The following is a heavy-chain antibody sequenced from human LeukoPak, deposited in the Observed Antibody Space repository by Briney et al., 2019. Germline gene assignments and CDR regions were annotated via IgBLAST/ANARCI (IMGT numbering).Heavy chain of an antibody. D-gene: IGHD3-16*01. CDR3: AREESGGVYGMGV. CDR1: GFSLSRYD. V-gene: IGHV3-13*01. J-gene: IGHJ6*02. CDR2: ISPAGNT. Sequence: GGSLRLSCAASGFSLSRYDMHWVRQPIGGGLEWVSTISPAGNTYYPGPVKGRFTISRENAKNSLFLQMNNLRAGDTAVYICAREESGGVYGMGVWGQGTAVTVSS.